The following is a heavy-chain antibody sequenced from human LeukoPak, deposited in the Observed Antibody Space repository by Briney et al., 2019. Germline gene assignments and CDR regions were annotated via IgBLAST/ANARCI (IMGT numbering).Heavy chain of an antibody. V-gene: IGHV1-2*07. CDR2: FNPNIGGT. Sequence: SVKLSCKASGSKFTGYYMHWVRHAPGQGLGGMGWFNPNIGGTFTPNTLTGRVTMTRSTAITTATLYFSRLISEDSAVYHFSKVHRLIHFDYWGQGTLVIVSS. D-gene: IGHD2-21*01. CDR3: SKVHRLIHFDY. J-gene: IGHJ4*02. CDR1: GSKFTGYY.